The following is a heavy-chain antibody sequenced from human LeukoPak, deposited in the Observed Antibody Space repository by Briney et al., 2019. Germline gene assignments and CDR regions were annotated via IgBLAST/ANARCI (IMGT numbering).Heavy chain of an antibody. CDR3: ARPNRDYDSNGYYLKGAFDI. CDR2: IYPGDSDT. Sequence: GESLKISCKGSGYSFTSYWIGWVRQMPGKGLEWMGIIYPGDSDTRYSPSFQGQVTISADKSISTAYLQWRSLKASDTGMYYCARPNRDYDSNGYYLKGAFDIWGQGTMVTVSS. J-gene: IGHJ3*02. D-gene: IGHD3-22*01. V-gene: IGHV5-51*01. CDR1: GYSFTSYW.